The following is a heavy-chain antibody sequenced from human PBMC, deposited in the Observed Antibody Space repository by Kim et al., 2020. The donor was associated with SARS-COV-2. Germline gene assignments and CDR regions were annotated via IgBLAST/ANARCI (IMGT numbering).Heavy chain of an antibody. V-gene: IGHV2-5*02. CDR1: GFSLSTSGVG. CDR2: IYWDDDK. CDR3: AHSSPYDSSGYYSPYNWFDP. J-gene: IGHJ5*02. D-gene: IGHD3-22*01. Sequence: SGPTLVKPTQTLTLTCTFSGFSLSTSGVGVGWIRQPPGKALEWLALIYWDDDKSYSPSLKSRLTITKDTSKNQVVLTMTNMDPVDTATYYCAHSSPYDSSGYYSPYNWFDPWGQGPLVTVSS.